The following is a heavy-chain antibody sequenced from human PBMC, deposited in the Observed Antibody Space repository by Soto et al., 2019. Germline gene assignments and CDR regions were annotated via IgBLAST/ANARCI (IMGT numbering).Heavy chain of an antibody. CDR1: GYTFTSYG. CDR2: ISAYNGNT. D-gene: IGHD6-19*01. J-gene: IGHJ4*02. V-gene: IGHV1-18*01. Sequence: GASVKVSCKASGYTFTSYGISWVRQAPGQGLEWMGWISAYNGNTNYAQKLQGTVTMTTDTSTSTAYMELRSLRSDGTAVYYCARTYSSGWLDYWGQGTLVTVSS. CDR3: ARTYSSGWLDY.